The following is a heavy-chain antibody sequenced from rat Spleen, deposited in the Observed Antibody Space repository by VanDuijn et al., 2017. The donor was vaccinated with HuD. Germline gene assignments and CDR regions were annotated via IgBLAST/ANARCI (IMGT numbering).Heavy chain of an antibody. Sequence: EVQLQESGPGLVKPSQSISLTCSVTGYSITNNYWGWIRKFPGNKMEWMAYISYSGSTGFNPSLKSRISITRDTSKNQFFLQLNSVTTEYTATYYCASPDYYYSNYIPFAFWGQGTLVTVSS. CDR1: GYSITNNY. CDR2: ISYSGST. D-gene: IGHD1-2*01. CDR3: ASPDYYYSNYIPFAF. V-gene: IGHV3-1*01. J-gene: IGHJ3*01.